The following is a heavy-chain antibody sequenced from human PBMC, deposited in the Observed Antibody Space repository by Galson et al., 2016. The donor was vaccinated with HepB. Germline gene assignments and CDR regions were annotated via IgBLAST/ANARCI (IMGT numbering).Heavy chain of an antibody. Sequence: SLRLSCAIIGVTVSGEYMTWVRLVPGKGLEWVSLIYRGGSAYYADSVKGRFTGSRDDSKKTLYLQMNCLGAEDTAVYYCATVGGNTYGLRSDGFDIWGHGTVVTVSS. V-gene: IGHV3-53*01. CDR2: IYRGGSA. CDR1: GVTVSGEY. J-gene: IGHJ3*02. D-gene: IGHD3-10*01. CDR3: ATVGGNTYGLRSDGFDI.